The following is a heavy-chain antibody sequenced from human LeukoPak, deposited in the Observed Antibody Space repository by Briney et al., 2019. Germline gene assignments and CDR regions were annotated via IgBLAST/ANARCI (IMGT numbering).Heavy chain of an antibody. D-gene: IGHD6-19*01. Sequence: GASVKVSCKASGYTFTSYYMHWVRQAPGQGLEWMGWINPNSGGTNYEQKFKGRVTMTRDTSISTAYMELNRLRSDDTAVYYCARGSSRDSSGWYGPGKWFDPWGQGSLVTVSS. CDR3: ARGSSRDSSGWYGPGKWFDP. CDR2: INPNSGGT. V-gene: IGHV1-2*02. J-gene: IGHJ5*02. CDR1: GYTFTSYY.